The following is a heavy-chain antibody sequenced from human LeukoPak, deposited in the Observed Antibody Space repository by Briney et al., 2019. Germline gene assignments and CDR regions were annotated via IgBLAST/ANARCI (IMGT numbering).Heavy chain of an antibody. CDR3: ARASMGGRDYHLDS. CDR2: IKTDGSHT. V-gene: IGHV3-7*01. Sequence: GGSLGLSCAASGFTFSSYWMTWVRQAPGKGLEWVANIKTDGSHTYYVDSVKGRFTISRDNAKNLLFLQLGSLRADDTGVYYCARASMGGRDYHLDSWGQGTLVTVSS. CDR1: GFTFSSYW. D-gene: IGHD3-10*01. J-gene: IGHJ4*02.